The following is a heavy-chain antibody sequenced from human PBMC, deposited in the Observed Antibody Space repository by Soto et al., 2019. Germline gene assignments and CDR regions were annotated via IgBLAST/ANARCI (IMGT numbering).Heavy chain of an antibody. CDR2: ISWDGEK. V-gene: IGHV2-5*02. D-gene: IGHD3-9*01. J-gene: IGHJ4*02. CDR1: GFSLNTRGVG. Sequence: ITLKESGPTLVKPTQTLTLTCTFSGFSLNTRGVGVGWIRQPPGKALEWLALISWDGEKRYSPSLKSRLTITTDTSENQVVLTMTNIDPVDTATYYCAHRRGDLLTGHYYFDYWGQGTLVTVSS. CDR3: AHRRGDLLTGHYYFDY.